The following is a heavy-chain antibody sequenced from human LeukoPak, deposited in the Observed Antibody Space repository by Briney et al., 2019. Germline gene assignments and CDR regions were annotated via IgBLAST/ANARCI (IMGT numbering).Heavy chain of an antibody. CDR3: ARDLELGH. CDR1: GGLISQYY. Sequence: AETLSLTCTVSGGLISQYYWKSIQQPPGKGLEWIGHIQYSTSYNPSLESRVTISVDSSKNQFSLKLDSVTAADTAVYYCARDLELGHWGQGILVIVSS. V-gene: IGHV4-59*01. CDR2: IQYST. D-gene: IGHD6-13*01. J-gene: IGHJ4*02.